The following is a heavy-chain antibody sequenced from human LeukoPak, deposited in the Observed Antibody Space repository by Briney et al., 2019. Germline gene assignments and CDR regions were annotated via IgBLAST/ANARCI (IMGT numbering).Heavy chain of an antibody. CDR2: ISAYNGNT. J-gene: IGHJ4*02. CDR1: GYTFTSYG. Sequence: ASVKVSCKASGYTFTSYGIGWVRQAPGQGLEWMGWISAYNGNTNYAQKLQGRVTMTTDTSTSTAYMELRSLRSDDTAVYYCARDRAEYYYDSSGYYIWGQGTLVTVSS. V-gene: IGHV1-18*01. CDR3: ARDRAEYYYDSSGYYI. D-gene: IGHD3-22*01.